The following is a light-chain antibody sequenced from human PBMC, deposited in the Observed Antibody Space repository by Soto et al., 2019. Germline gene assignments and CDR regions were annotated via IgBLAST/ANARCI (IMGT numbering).Light chain of an antibody. CDR2: AAS. V-gene: IGKV1-39*01. J-gene: IGKJ5*01. CDR1: QSISSY. CDR3: QQSHSTPLT. Sequence: DIQMTQSPSSLSASVGDRVTITCRASQSISSYLNWYQQKPGKAPKLLIYAASSLQGGVPSRFSGSGSGTDFTLTISSLQPEDFATYYCQQSHSTPLTFGQGTRLEIK.